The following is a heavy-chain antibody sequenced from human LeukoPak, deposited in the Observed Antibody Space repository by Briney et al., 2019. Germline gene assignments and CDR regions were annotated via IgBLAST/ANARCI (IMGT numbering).Heavy chain of an antibody. J-gene: IGHJ3*02. CDR1: GFIVSSNY. CDR2: IYSGGRT. CDR3: ARDSQYCSAGTCSPGASDI. V-gene: IGHV3-53*01. D-gene: IGHD2-15*01. Sequence: PGGSLRLSCAASGFIVSSNYMSWVRQAPGKGLEWVSFIYSGGRTDYADSVKGRFIISRDNSRNTLYLQMNSLRVEDTAVYYCARDSQYCSAGTCSPGASDIWGQGTMVTVSS.